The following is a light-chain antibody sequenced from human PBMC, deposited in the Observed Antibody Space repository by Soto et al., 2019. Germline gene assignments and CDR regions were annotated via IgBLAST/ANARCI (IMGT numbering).Light chain of an antibody. CDR3: QHYDGSPRT. CDR1: QSVSNY. CDR2: GVF. V-gene: IGKV3-20*01. Sequence: EIVLTQSPATLSLSPGERATLSCRASQSVSNYFAWYQQKPGQAPRLLIYGVFSRATGIPDRFSGSGSGTDFTLTISGLEPDDSAVYYCQHYDGSPRTFGQGTKLEI. J-gene: IGKJ2*01.